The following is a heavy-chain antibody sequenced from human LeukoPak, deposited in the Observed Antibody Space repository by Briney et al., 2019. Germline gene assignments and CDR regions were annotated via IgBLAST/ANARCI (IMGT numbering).Heavy chain of an antibody. Sequence: GGSLRLSCAASGFTFSSYWMSWVRQVPGKGLEWVANIKKDGSEKKYVDSVKGRFTISRDNAENSLYLQMNSLRVEDTAVYYCVREGGSDWYSGWFDPWGQGTLVTVSS. V-gene: IGHV3-7*01. CDR2: IKKDGSEK. CDR1: GFTFSSYW. J-gene: IGHJ5*02. D-gene: IGHD6-19*01. CDR3: VREGGSDWYSGWFDP.